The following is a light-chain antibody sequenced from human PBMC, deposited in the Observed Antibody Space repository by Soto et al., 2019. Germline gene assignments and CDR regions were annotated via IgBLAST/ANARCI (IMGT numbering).Light chain of an antibody. CDR3: QPSYSGPPA. Sequence: DIQMTQSPSSLSASVGDRVTITCRASQSISKYVNWYQQKPGKAPELLIYATSSLQSGVPSRFSGSGSGTDFTLTISSLRPEDFATYYCQPSYSGPPAFGPGTKVNIK. V-gene: IGKV1-39*01. J-gene: IGKJ3*01. CDR2: ATS. CDR1: QSISKY.